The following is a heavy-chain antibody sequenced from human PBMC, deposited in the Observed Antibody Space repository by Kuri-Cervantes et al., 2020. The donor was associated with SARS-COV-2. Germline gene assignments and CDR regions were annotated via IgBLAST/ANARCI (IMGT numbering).Heavy chain of an antibody. Sequence: GESLKISCAASGLTFSSYAMSWVRQAPGKGLEWVSAISGSGGSTYYADSVKGRFTISRDNSKNTVYLQMNSLRVEDTAIYFCAKGLLLYQLLLDSWGQGTLVTVSS. D-gene: IGHD2-2*01. CDR3: AKGLLLYQLLLDS. CDR2: ISGSGGST. CDR1: GLTFSSYA. J-gene: IGHJ4*02. V-gene: IGHV3-23*01.